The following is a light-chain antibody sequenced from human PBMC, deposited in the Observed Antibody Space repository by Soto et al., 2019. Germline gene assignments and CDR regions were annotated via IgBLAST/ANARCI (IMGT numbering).Light chain of an antibody. CDR2: GAS. Sequence: EIVLTQSPGTLSFSPGERATLSCRASQSVSSSYLAWYQQKPGQAPRLLIYGASSRATGIPDRFSGSGSGTDFTLTISRLEPEDFAVYYCQQYSGSPPLTFCGGTKVEIK. CDR3: QQYSGSPPLT. J-gene: IGKJ4*01. CDR1: QSVSSSY. V-gene: IGKV3-20*01.